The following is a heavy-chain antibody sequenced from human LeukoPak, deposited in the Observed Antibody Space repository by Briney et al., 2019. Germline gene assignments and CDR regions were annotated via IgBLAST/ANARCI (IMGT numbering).Heavy chain of an antibody. CDR1: GGSISSYY. CDR3: AKSQLLYRYYGMDV. J-gene: IGHJ6*02. CDR2: ISGSGGST. D-gene: IGHD2-2*02. Sequence: ETLSLTCTVSGGSISSYYWSWVRQAPGKGLEWVSAISGSGGSTYYADSVKGRFTISRDNSKNTLYLQMNSLRAEDTAVYYCAKSQLLYRYYGMDVWGQGTTVTVSS. V-gene: IGHV3-23*01.